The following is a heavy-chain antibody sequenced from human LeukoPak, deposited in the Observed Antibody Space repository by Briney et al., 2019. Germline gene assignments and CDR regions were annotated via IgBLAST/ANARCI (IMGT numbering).Heavy chain of an antibody. Sequence: SETLSLTCAVYGGSFSGYYWSWIRQPPGKGLEWIGEINHSGSTNYNPSLKSRVTISVDTSKSQFSLKLSSVTAADTAVYYCARRSNLNWFDPWGQGTLVTVSS. CDR2: INHSGST. J-gene: IGHJ5*02. CDR1: GGSFSGYY. CDR3: ARRSNLNWFDP. V-gene: IGHV4-34*01.